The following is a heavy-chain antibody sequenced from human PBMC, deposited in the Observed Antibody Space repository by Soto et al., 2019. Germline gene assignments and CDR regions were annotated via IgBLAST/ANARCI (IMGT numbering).Heavy chain of an antibody. Sequence: QVQLQESGPGLVKPAETLSLTCTVSGDSVSSGNYYWSWIRQSPGKGLEWIGYIDDSGRTNHKPSLKSRGTXPXXMPKNQVSLKLSSVTAADTAVYYCANRLAEGWFDPWGQGTLVTVSS. J-gene: IGHJ5*02. CDR2: IDDSGRT. CDR1: GDSVSSGNYY. V-gene: IGHV4-61*01. D-gene: IGHD3-16*02. CDR3: ANRLAEGWFDP.